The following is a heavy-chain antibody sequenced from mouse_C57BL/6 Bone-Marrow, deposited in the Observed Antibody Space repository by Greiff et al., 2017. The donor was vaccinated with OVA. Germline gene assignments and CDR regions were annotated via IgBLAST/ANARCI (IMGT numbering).Heavy chain of an antibody. V-gene: IGHV5-12*01. Sequence: EVKLMESGGGLVQPGGSLKLSCAASGFTFSDYYMYWVRQTPEKRLEWVAYISNGGGSTYYPDTVKGRFTISRDNAKNTLYLQMSRLKSEDTAMYYCARLYYSNPYYAMDYWGQGTSVTVSS. J-gene: IGHJ4*01. CDR3: ARLYYSNPYYAMDY. D-gene: IGHD2-5*01. CDR1: GFTFSDYY. CDR2: ISNGGGST.